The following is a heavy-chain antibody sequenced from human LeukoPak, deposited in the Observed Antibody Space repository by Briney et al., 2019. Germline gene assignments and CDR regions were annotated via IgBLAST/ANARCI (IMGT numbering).Heavy chain of an antibody. J-gene: IGHJ3*02. CDR3: GINRPGKALDI. CDR1: GYTFTDYY. D-gene: IGHD3-10*01. Sequence: GASVKVSCKASGYTFTDYYMHWVRQAPGQGLEWMGWINPNSGGTNYAQKFQGRVTMTRDTSISTAYMELSRLRSDDTAVYYCGINRPGKALDIWGQGTMVTVSS. V-gene: IGHV1-2*02. CDR2: INPNSGGT.